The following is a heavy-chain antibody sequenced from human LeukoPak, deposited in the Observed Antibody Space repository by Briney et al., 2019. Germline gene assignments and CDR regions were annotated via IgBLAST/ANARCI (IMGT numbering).Heavy chain of an antibody. Sequence: SLRPSCAASGFTFDDYAMHWVRQAPGKGLEWVSGISWNSGSIGYADSVKGRFTISRDNAKNSLYLQMNSLRAEDTALYYCAKDILGRGVTATSTRIDYWGQGTLVTVSS. D-gene: IGHD2-21*02. CDR1: GFTFDDYA. J-gene: IGHJ4*02. CDR2: ISWNSGSI. V-gene: IGHV3-9*01. CDR3: AKDILGRGVTATSTRIDY.